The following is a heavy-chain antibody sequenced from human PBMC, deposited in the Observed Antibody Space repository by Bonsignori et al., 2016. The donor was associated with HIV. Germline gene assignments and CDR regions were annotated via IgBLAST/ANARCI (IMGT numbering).Heavy chain of an antibody. J-gene: IGHJ4*02. Sequence: WIRQPPGKGLEWIGSIYHSGSTYYNPSLKSRVTISIDTSKNQFSLKLSSVTAADTAVYYCGSPLGGDSKVRIGYWGQGTLVTVSS. CDR2: IYHSGST. D-gene: IGHD4-23*01. CDR3: GSPLGGDSKVRIGY. V-gene: IGHV4-38-2*01.